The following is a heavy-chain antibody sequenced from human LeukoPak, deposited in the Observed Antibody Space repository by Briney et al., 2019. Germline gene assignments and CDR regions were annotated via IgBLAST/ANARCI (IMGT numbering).Heavy chain of an antibody. CDR1: GYDVSTSY. CDR3: ARSRSGWYPYFDY. CDR2: LYNGGTT. Sequence: PGESLRLSCAGSGYDVSTSYMMWVRQAPGKGLEWVSGLYNGGTTYYADSVKGRFTISRDNSKNAMYLEMNSLRAEDTAVYYCARSRSGWYPYFDYWGQGIRVTVSS. D-gene: IGHD6-19*01. V-gene: IGHV3-53*01. J-gene: IGHJ4*02.